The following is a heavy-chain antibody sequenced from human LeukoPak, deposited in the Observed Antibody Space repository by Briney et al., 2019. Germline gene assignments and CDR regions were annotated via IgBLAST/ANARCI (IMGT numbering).Heavy chain of an antibody. CDR2: IYTSGST. CDR3: ARAEHITIFGVVIAHDAFDI. Sequence: PSQTLSLTCTVSGGSISSGGYYWSWIRQPPGKGLEWIGRIYTSGSTNYNPSLKSRVTMSVDTSKNQFSLKLSSVTAADTAVYYCARAEHITIFGVVIAHDAFDIWGQGTMVTVSS. CDR1: GGSISSGGYY. D-gene: IGHD3-3*01. V-gene: IGHV4-61*02. J-gene: IGHJ3*02.